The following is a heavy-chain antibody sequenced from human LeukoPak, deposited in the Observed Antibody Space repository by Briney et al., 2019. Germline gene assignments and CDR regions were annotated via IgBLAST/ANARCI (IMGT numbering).Heavy chain of an antibody. D-gene: IGHD3-10*01. CDR2: FYPEDGET. Sequence: EASVKVSFKVSVYTLTELSMHGVRQAPGKGGEGMGGFYPEDGETIYAQKFQGRVTMTEDTSTDTAYMELSSLRSEDTAVYYCATSRWSGRVWFGELGDNWFDPWGQGTLVTVSS. J-gene: IGHJ5*02. V-gene: IGHV1-24*01. CDR3: ATSRWSGRVWFGELGDNWFDP. CDR1: VYTLTELS.